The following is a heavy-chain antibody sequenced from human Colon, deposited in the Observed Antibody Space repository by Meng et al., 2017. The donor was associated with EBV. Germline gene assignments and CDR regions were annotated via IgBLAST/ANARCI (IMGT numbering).Heavy chain of an antibody. Sequence: QVHVQQWGAGLFKLSXXXXLTCGLYGDTVSVHFWDWSRQPPGRGLEWIGQISHSGTTKYNPSLKSRFVMSVDTSRKWVSVKLPSVTAADTALYYCRHSYCTAAGCTDFWGQGILVTVSS. J-gene: IGHJ4*02. CDR1: GDTVSVHF. CDR3: RHSYCTAAGCTDF. CDR2: ISHSGTT. D-gene: IGHD2-8*02. V-gene: IGHV4-34*08.